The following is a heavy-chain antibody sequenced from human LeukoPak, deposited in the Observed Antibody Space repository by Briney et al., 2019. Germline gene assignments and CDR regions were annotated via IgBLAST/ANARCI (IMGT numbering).Heavy chain of an antibody. CDR3: AREPSLRGDFGDLDY. CDR1: GFTFSSYA. V-gene: IGHV3-30*04. CDR2: ISYDGSNK. D-gene: IGHD4-17*01. Sequence: PGGSLRLSCAASGFTFSSYAMHWVRQAPGKGLEWVAVISYDGSNKYYADYVKGRFTISRDNSKNTLYLQMNSLRAEDTAVYYCAREPSLRGDFGDLDYWGQGTLITVSS. J-gene: IGHJ4*02.